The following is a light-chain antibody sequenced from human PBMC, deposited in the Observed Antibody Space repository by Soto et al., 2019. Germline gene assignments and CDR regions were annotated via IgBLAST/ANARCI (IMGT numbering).Light chain of an antibody. J-gene: IGKJ4*01. V-gene: IGKV3-20*01. CDR2: GAS. Sequence: EIVLTHSPGTLSLSPGERATLSCRASQSVSSSYLAWYQQKPGQAPRLLIYGASSRATGIPDGFSGSGSGTDFTLTISRLEPEDFAVYYCQQYGSSPPLTFGGGTKVDIK. CDR1: QSVSSSY. CDR3: QQYGSSPPLT.